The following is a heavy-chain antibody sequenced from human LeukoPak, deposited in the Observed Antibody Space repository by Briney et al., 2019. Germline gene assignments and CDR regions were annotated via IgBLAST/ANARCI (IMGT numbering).Heavy chain of an antibody. V-gene: IGHV3-23*01. CDR2: ITNSGDNT. J-gene: IGHJ4*02. D-gene: IGHD6-13*01. CDR1: GFTFSSYA. Sequence: GGSLRLSCAASGFTFSSYAMSWVRQAPGKGLEWVSAITNSGDNTCYADSVKGRFTISRDNSKNTLYLQINSLRAEDTAIYYCAKAPMEDSWYIHFDYWGQGTLVTVSS. CDR3: AKAPMEDSWYIHFDY.